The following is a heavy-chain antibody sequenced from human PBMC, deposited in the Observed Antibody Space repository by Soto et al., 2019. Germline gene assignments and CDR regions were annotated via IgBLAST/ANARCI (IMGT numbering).Heavy chain of an antibody. Sequence: PSETLSLTCTVAGGSISGFYWSWVRQPAGKGLEWIGRIYSSGTTKYNPSLRNRVTMSVDTSTDQYSLNLASMTAADTAVYFCARVPFCGDDCYFDVWGQGTQVTVSS. CDR3: ARVPFCGDDCYFDV. J-gene: IGHJ4*02. CDR1: GGSISGFY. CDR2: IYSSGTT. D-gene: IGHD2-21*02. V-gene: IGHV4-4*07.